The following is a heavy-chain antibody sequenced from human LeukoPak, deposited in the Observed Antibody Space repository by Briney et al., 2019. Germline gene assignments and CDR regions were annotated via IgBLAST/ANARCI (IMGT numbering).Heavy chain of an antibody. Sequence: ASVKVSCKASGYTFTSYGISWVRQAPGQGLEWMGWISAYNGNTNYAQKLQGRVTMTRDTSTSTVYMELSSLRSEDTAVYYCARDLNLNGGNYYFDYWGQGTLVTVSS. D-gene: IGHD4-23*01. CDR3: ARDLNLNGGNYYFDY. J-gene: IGHJ4*02. CDR1: GYTFTSYG. CDR2: ISAYNGNT. V-gene: IGHV1-18*01.